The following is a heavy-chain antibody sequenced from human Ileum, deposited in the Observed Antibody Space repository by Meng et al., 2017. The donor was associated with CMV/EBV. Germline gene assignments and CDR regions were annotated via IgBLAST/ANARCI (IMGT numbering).Heavy chain of an antibody. D-gene: IGHD7-27*01. J-gene: IGHJ4*02. CDR1: GGSMSSYY. CDR3: AREGPTDWGRALDY. V-gene: IGHV4-4*07. Sequence: GERQEAGSGLVKPSETLSLTCTVSGGSMSSYYWSWIRQPAGKGLEWIGRIYTSGSSNYNSSLKSRVTMSVDTSKNQFSMKLNSVTAADTAVYYCAREGPTDWGRALDYWGQGTLVTVSS. CDR2: IYTSGSS.